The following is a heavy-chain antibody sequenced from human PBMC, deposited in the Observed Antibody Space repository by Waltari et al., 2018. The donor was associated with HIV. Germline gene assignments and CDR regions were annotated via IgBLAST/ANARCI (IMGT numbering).Heavy chain of an antibody. CDR1: GGSISSGSYY. V-gene: IGHV4-61*02. D-gene: IGHD3-3*01. CDR2: IYTSGST. Sequence: QVQLQESGPGLVKPSQPLSLTCTVSGGSISSGSYYWSWIRQPAGKGLELIGRIYTSGSTNYNPSLESRVTISVDTSRNQFSLKLRSVTAADTAVYYCARAYYDFWSGTGSSGNWFDPWGQGTLVTVSS. J-gene: IGHJ5*02. CDR3: ARAYYDFWSGTGSSGNWFDP.